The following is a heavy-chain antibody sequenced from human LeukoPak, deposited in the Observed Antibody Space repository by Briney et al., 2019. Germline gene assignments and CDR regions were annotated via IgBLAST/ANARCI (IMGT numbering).Heavy chain of an antibody. V-gene: IGHV4-61*02. D-gene: IGHD3-22*01. CDR1: GGPISSGSYY. CDR3: ARDQGLSPMNYYYYYYMDV. J-gene: IGHJ6*03. Sequence: SETLSLTCTVSGGPISSGSYYWSWIRQPAGKGLEWIGRIYTSGSTNYNPSLKSRVTISVDTSKNQFSLKLSSVTAADTAVYYCARDQGLSPMNYYYYYYMDVWGKGTTVTVSS. CDR2: IYTSGST.